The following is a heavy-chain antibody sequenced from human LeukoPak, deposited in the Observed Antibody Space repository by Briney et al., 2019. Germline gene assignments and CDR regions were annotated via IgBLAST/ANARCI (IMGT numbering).Heavy chain of an antibody. J-gene: IGHJ3*02. Sequence: GGSLRLSCVASGFNFSVYWMAWVRQAPGKGLEWVSYISSSSSTIYYADSVKGRFTISRDNAKNSLYLHMNSLRDEDTAVYYCSRGNDDAFDIWGQGTMVTVSS. CDR1: GFNFSVYW. CDR2: ISSSSSTI. CDR3: SRGNDDAFDI. V-gene: IGHV3-48*02. D-gene: IGHD1-1*01.